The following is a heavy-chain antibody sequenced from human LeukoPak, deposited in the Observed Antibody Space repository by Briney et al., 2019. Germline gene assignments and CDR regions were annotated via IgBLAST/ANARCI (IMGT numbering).Heavy chain of an antibody. CDR1: GGSISTYY. V-gene: IGHV4-59*01. CDR2: NYHSGST. D-gene: IGHD6-6*01. Sequence: SETLSLTCTVSGGSISTYYWNWIRQPPGKGLEWIGYNYHSGSTNYNPSLQSRVTISVDTSKNQFSLSLNSVTAADTAVYYCARGGAARLHFQNWGQGTLVTVSS. J-gene: IGHJ1*01. CDR3: ARGGAARLHFQN.